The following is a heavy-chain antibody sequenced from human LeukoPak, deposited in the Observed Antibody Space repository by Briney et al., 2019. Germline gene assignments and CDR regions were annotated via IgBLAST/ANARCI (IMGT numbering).Heavy chain of an antibody. Sequence: SETLSLTCTVSGVSINSHYWSWIRQPPGKGLEWIGFIYDSGSANYKSSLKSRVAMTVDTSKNQFSLKLNSVSAADTAVYYCARVLQNYYHMDVWGKGTTVTVSS. CDR1: GVSINSHY. CDR2: IYDSGSA. CDR3: ARVLQNYYHMDV. J-gene: IGHJ6*03. D-gene: IGHD3-3*01. V-gene: IGHV4-59*11.